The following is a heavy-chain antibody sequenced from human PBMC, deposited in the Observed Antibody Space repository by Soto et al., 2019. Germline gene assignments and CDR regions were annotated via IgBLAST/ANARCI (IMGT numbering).Heavy chain of an antibody. CDR3: ARGVLPARQYFDWLLATAYNWFDP. J-gene: IGHJ5*02. V-gene: IGHV3-30*03. CDR2: ISNDGSNK. CDR1: GFTFGGYG. Sequence: SGGSLRLSCGASGFTFGGYGGHWVRQAPGKGLEWGAVISNDGSNKYYADSVKGRFTISRDNSKNSLYLQMNILGAEDTAVYYCARGVLPARQYFDWLLATAYNWFDPWGQGTLVTVSS. D-gene: IGHD3-9*01.